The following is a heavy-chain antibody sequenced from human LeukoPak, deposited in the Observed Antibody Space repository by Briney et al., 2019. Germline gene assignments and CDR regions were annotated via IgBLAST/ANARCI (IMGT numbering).Heavy chain of an antibody. Sequence: GGSLRLSCATSGFSFNTYWMSWVRQAPGKGLEWVANIKQDGGVKYYVDSVKGRFSVSRDNAIHSLYLQLNSLRAEDTAVYYCARGDGSSSGLYFDSWGQGTLVTVSS. D-gene: IGHD6-6*01. CDR3: ARGDGSSSGLYFDS. CDR1: GFSFNTYW. CDR2: IKQDGGVK. J-gene: IGHJ4*02. V-gene: IGHV3-7*01.